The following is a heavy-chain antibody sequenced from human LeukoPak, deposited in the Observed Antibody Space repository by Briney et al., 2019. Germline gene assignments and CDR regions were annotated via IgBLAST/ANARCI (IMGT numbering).Heavy chain of an antibody. CDR1: GFTFSSYS. CDR3: TRDLGYYFDY. CDR2: ISSSSSYI. D-gene: IGHD7-27*01. J-gene: IGHJ4*02. Sequence: GGSLRLSCAASGFTFSSYSMNWVRQAPGKGLEWVSSISSSSSYIYYADSVKGRFTISRDDSKSIAYLQMNSLKTEDTAVYYCTRDLGYYFDYWGQGTLVTVSS. V-gene: IGHV3-21*03.